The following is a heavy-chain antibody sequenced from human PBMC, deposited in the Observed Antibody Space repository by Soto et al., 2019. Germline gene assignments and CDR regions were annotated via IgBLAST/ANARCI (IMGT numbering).Heavy chain of an antibody. V-gene: IGHV4-31*03. Sequence: SETLSLTCTVSGGSISSGGYYWSWIRQHPGKGLEWIGYIYYSGSTYYNQSLKSRVTISVDTSKNQFSLKLRSVTAADTAVYYCARAELVGATDYWGQGTLVTVSS. CDR2: IYYSGST. CDR1: GGSISSGGYY. D-gene: IGHD1-26*01. J-gene: IGHJ4*02. CDR3: ARAELVGATDY.